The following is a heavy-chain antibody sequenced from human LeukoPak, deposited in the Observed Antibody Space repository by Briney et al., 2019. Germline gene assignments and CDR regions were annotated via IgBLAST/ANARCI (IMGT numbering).Heavy chain of an antibody. CDR1: GFTVSSNY. CDR3: ASEIPIVVVPAAIGGAGY. V-gene: IGHV3-53*01. CDR2: IYSGGST. D-gene: IGHD2-2*01. J-gene: IGHJ4*02. Sequence: GGSLRLSCAASGFTVSSNYMSWVRQAPGKGLEWVSVIYSGGSTYYADSVKGRFTISRDNSKNTLYLQMNSLRAEDTAVYYCASEIPIVVVPAAIGGAGYWGQGTLVTVSS.